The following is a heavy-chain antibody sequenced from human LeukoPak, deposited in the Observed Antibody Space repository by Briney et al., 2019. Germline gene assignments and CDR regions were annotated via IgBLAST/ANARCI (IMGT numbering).Heavy chain of an antibody. CDR2: INPSGGST. CDR1: GYTFTSYY. J-gene: IGHJ3*02. CDR3: ARAWVGNAFDI. V-gene: IGHV1-46*01. Sequence: ASVKVSCKASGYTFTSYYIHWVRQAPGQGLEWMGIINPSGGSTSYAQKFQGRVTMTRDTSTSTVYMELSSLRSEDTAVYYCARAWVGNAFDIWGQGTMVTVSS.